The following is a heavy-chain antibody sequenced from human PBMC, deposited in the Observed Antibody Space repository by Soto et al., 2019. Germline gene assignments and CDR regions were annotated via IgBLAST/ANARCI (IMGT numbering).Heavy chain of an antibody. CDR1: GYTFTNFD. CDR2: MNPKSGNT. Sequence: QAQLEQSGSEVREPGASVKVSCKASGYTFTNFDVIWVRQATGQGLEWMGWMNPKSGNTGFEQQFQSTVTETTDHPTTTAYLEVPGLGSKDPAVSYRPRGGYCTGGVCSGAGQSSYYMDVWGKGTAIIVSS. CDR3: PRGGYCTGGVCSGAGQSSYYMDV. V-gene: IGHV1-8*01. J-gene: IGHJ6*03. D-gene: IGHD2-8*02.